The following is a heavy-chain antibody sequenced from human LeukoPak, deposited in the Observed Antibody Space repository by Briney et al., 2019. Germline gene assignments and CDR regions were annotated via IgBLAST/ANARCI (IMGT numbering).Heavy chain of an antibody. CDR2: INPNSGVT. J-gene: IGHJ4*02. Sequence: ASVKVSCKASGYTFTGYYMHWVRQAPGQGLEWMGWINPNSGVTNSAQKFQGRVTMTRDTSISTAYMELSRLRSDDTAVYYCSRGGPAFDFDYWGQGTLVTVSS. CDR1: GYTFTGYY. D-gene: IGHD3-16*01. CDR3: SRGGPAFDFDY. V-gene: IGHV1-2*02.